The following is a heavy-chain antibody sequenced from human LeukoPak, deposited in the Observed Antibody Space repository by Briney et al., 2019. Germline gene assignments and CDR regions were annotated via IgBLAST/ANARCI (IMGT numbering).Heavy chain of an antibody. J-gene: IGHJ6*03. V-gene: IGHV1-69*13. D-gene: IGHD6-13*01. CDR1: GGTFSSYA. Sequence: SVKVSCKASGGTFSSYAISWVRQAPGQGLEWMGGIIPIFGTANYAQKFQGRVTITADESTSTAYMELSSLRSEDTAVYYCARKAKGIAAAGNLGDYYYMDVWGKGTTVTISS. CDR3: ARKAKGIAAAGNLGDYYYMDV. CDR2: IIPIFGTA.